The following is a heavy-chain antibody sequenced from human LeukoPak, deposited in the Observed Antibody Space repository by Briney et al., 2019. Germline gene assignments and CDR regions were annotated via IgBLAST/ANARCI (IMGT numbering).Heavy chain of an antibody. D-gene: IGHD6-6*01. V-gene: IGHV4-59*12. Sequence: PSETLSLTCTVSGGSISSYYWSWIRQPPGKGLEWIGYIYYSGSTNYNPSLKSRVTISVDTSKNQFSLKLSSVTAADTAVYYCAIFHMDIAARHWGQGTLVTVSS. CDR1: GGSISSYY. J-gene: IGHJ4*02. CDR2: IYYSGST. CDR3: AIFHMDIAARH.